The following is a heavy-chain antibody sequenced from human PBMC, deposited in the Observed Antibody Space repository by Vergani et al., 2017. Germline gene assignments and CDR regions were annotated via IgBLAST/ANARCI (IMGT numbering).Heavy chain of an antibody. Sequence: QVQLVQSGAEVKKPGSSVTVSCKASGATLRSNTISWVRQVPGQGLEWMGRIIPVLGKTKYAQDFQGRLTITTDTSTSTAYMDLTRLRSQDTAVYYCARDPQWYGGDPEDYYYGMDVWGQGTTVTVSS. CDR3: ARDPQWYGGDPEDYYYGMDV. CDR1: GATLRSNT. V-gene: IGHV1-69*08. D-gene: IGHD2-21*02. J-gene: IGHJ6*02. CDR2: IIPVLGKT.